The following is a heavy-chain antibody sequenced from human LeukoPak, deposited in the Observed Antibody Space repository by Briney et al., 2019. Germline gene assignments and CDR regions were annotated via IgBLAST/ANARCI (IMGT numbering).Heavy chain of an antibody. CDR2: IYYSGST. CDR3: ARVHNYDSSGYYWRGGKLDYFDY. Sequence: SETLSLTCTVSGGSISSYYWSWIRQPPGKGLEWIGYIYYSGSTNYNPSLKSRVTISVDTSKNQFSLKLSSVTAADTAVYYCARVHNYDSSGYYWRGGKLDYFDYWGQGTLVTVSS. V-gene: IGHV4-59*01. J-gene: IGHJ4*02. CDR1: GGSISSYY. D-gene: IGHD3-22*01.